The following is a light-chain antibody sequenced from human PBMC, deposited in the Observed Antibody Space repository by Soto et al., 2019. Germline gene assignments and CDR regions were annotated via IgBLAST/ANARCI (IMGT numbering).Light chain of an antibody. J-gene: IGKJ1*01. V-gene: IGKV1-27*01. CDR1: QGINNY. CDR3: HKFNGVLET. CDR2: AAS. Sequence: DIQMTQSPSSLSASVGDRVTITCRASQGINNYLAWYQQKPGKVPKLLIFAASTLQSGVPSRFSGSGSGTDFALTISSLQPEDVATYYCHKFNGVLETFGQGTKVEIK.